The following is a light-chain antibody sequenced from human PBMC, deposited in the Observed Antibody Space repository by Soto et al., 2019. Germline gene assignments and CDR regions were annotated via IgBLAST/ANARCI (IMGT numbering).Light chain of an antibody. CDR3: QQYGT. J-gene: IGKJ1*01. Sequence: DIQMTQSPSTLSASVGDRVTITCRASQSISSWLAWYQQKPGKAPKLLIYDASTLASGVPSRFSGSGSGPEFTLTISNLQTDDFATYYCQQYGTFGQGTKVDIK. V-gene: IGKV1-5*01. CDR1: QSISSW. CDR2: DAS.